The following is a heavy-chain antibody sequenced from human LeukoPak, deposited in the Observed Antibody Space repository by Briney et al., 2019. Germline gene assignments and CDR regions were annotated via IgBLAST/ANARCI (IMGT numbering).Heavy chain of an antibody. CDR1: GFTLSSYS. J-gene: IGHJ4*02. CDR2: ISSSSSTI. Sequence: GGSLRLSCAASGFTLSSYSMNWVRQAPGKGLEWVSYISSSSSTISYADSVKGRFTISRDNAKNSLYLQMNSLRDEDTAVYYCAKEFCSGGSCNLDYWGQGTLVTVSS. V-gene: IGHV3-48*02. CDR3: AKEFCSGGSCNLDY. D-gene: IGHD2-15*01.